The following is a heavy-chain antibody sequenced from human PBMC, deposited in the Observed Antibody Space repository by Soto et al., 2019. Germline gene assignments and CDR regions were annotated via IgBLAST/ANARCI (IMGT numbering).Heavy chain of an antibody. CDR3: ARVGSTVVTGPFEY. J-gene: IGHJ4*02. CDR1: GGTFSSYA. V-gene: IGHV1-69*13. Sequence: GASVKVSCKASGGTFSSYAISRVRQAPGQGLEWMGGIIPIFGTANYAQKFQGRVTITADESTSTAYMELSSLRSEDTAVYYCARVGSTVVTGPFEYWGQGTLVTVSS. D-gene: IGHD4-17*01. CDR2: IIPIFGTA.